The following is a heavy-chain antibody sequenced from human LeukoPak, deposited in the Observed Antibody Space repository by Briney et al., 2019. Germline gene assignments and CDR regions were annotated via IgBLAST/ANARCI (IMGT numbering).Heavy chain of an antibody. D-gene: IGHD3-22*01. CDR3: ARYYYDSSGYYYDY. CDR1: GFTFSSYA. Sequence: PGGSLRLSCAASGFTFSSYARHWVRQAPGKGLEYVSAISSNGGSTYYANSVKGRFTISRDNSKNTLYLQMGSLRAEDMAVYYCARYYYDSSGYYYDYWGQGTLVTVSS. CDR2: ISSNGGST. V-gene: IGHV3-64*01. J-gene: IGHJ4*02.